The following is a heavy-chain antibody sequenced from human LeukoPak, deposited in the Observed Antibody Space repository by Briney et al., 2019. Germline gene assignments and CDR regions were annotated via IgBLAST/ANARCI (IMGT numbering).Heavy chain of an antibody. V-gene: IGHV3-23*01. CDR3: TKDWSADY. CDR2: ISDSGGRT. Sequence: GGSLRLSCAASGFTFSTYAVNWVRQAPGKGLEWVSSISDSGGRTYYADSVKGRFTISRDNSKNTLYLQMNSLRAEDTAIYYCTKDWSADYWGQGTLVTVSS. CDR1: GFTFSTYA. J-gene: IGHJ4*02.